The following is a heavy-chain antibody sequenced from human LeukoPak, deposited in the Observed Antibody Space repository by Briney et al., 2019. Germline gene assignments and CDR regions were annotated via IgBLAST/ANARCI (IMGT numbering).Heavy chain of an antibody. V-gene: IGHV3-23*01. CDR2: ISGSGGST. CDR1: GFTFSSYA. D-gene: IGHD3-10*01. CDR3: AKYTSDYYGYNWFDP. J-gene: IGHJ5*02. Sequence: HPGGSLRLSCAASGFTFSSYAMSWVRQAPGKGLEWVSAISGSGGSTYYADSVKGRFTISRDNSKNTLYLQMNSLRAEDTAVYYCAKYTSDYYGYNWFDPWGQGTLVTVSS.